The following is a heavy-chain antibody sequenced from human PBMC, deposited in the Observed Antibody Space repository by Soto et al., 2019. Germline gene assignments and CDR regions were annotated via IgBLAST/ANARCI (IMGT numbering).Heavy chain of an antibody. CDR2: ISDDGSNK. CDR3: AKDQTHAFDI. J-gene: IGHJ3*02. CDR1: GFTFSSYG. V-gene: IGHV3-30*18. Sequence: QVQLVESGGGVVQPGRSLRLSCAASGFTFSSYGMYWVRQAPGKGLEWVAVISDDGSNKYYADSVKGRFTISRDNSKNTLYLQMNSLRVEDTAVYYCAKDQTHAFDIGGQGTVVTVSS.